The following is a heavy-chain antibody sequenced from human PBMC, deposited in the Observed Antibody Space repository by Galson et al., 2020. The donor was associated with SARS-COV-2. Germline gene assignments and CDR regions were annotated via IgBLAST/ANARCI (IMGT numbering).Heavy chain of an antibody. J-gene: IGHJ4*02. V-gene: IGHV3-49*03. D-gene: IGHD3-16*01. CDR1: GFNLGDYA. CDR2: IRMKTFGGTP. Sequence: GESLKISCTSSGFNLGDYAVNWFRQAPGKGLEWVGFIRMKTFGGTPEYGASVKDRFTISRDDSKGVVYLQMNNLGIEDTAVYYCTRDGAHEIRHYDCWGQGTLVTVSS. CDR3: TRDGAHEIRHYDC.